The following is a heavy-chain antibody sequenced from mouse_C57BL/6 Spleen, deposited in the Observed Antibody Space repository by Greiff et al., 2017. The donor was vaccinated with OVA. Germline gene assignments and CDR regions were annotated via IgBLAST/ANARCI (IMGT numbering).Heavy chain of an antibody. J-gene: IGHJ1*03. D-gene: IGHD1-1*01. CDR3: ARTYYYGSLWYCDG. CDR2: IDPSDSYT. CDR1: GYTFTSYW. Sequence: QVQLQQSGAELVMPGASVKLSCKASGYTFTSYWMHWVKQRPGQGLEWIGEIDPSDSYTNYNQKFKGKSTLTVDKSSSTAYMQLSSLTSEDSAGYYCARTYYYGSLWYCDGWGTGTTVTVSS. V-gene: IGHV1-69*01.